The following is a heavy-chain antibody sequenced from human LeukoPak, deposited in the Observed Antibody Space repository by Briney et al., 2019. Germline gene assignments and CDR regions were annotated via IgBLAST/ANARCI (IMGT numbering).Heavy chain of an antibody. CDR1: GGSISTYC. D-gene: IGHD3-9*01. Sequence: PSETLSLTCAVSGGSISTYCWSWIRQPPGKGLEWIGYIFYSGSTNYNPSLKSRVTISVDTSKNQFSLKLSSVTAADTAVYYCARVDYDIFISDVGGGVYFDYWGQGTLVTVSS. J-gene: IGHJ4*02. CDR2: IFYSGST. V-gene: IGHV4-59*12. CDR3: ARVDYDIFISDVGGGVYFDY.